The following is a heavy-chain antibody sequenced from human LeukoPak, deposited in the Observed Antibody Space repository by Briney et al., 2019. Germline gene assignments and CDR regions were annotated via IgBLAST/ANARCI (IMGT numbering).Heavy chain of an antibody. CDR2: INHSGST. Sequence: SETLSLTCAVYGGSFSGYHWSWIRQPPGKGLEWIGEINHSGSTNYNPSLKSRVTISVDTSKNQFSLKLSSVTAADTAVYYCAREMILLSPNWFDPWGQGTLVTVSS. D-gene: IGHD2-15*01. CDR3: AREMILLSPNWFDP. V-gene: IGHV4-34*01. J-gene: IGHJ5*02. CDR1: GGSFSGYH.